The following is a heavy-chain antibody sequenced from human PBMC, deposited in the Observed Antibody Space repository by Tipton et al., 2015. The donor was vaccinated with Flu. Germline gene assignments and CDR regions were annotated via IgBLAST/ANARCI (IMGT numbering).Heavy chain of an antibody. D-gene: IGHD2/OR15-2a*01. CDR3: ARDGARDSFFYYFDY. CDR1: GGSISSYY. Sequence: TLSLTCTVSGGSISSYYWGWIRQPAGKGLEWIGRIYTSGSTNYNPSLKSRVTMSVDTSKNQFSLKLSSVTAADTAAYYCARDGARDSFFYYFDYWGQGTLVTVSS. V-gene: IGHV4-4*07. CDR2: IYTSGST. J-gene: IGHJ4*02.